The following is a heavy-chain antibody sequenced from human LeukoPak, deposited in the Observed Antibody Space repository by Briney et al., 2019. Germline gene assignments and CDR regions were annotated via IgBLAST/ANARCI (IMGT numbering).Heavy chain of an antibody. D-gene: IGHD6-13*01. CDR2: INHSGST. CDR1: GGSFSGYY. CDR3: AREFNSSTWRPLDF. V-gene: IGHV4-34*01. J-gene: IGHJ4*02. Sequence: SETLSLTCAVYGGSFSGYYWSWIRQPPGKGLEWIGEINHSGSTNYNPSLKSRVTMSVDTSKNQFSLKLTSVNAADTAVYYCAREFNSSTWRPLDFWGQGSLVTVSS.